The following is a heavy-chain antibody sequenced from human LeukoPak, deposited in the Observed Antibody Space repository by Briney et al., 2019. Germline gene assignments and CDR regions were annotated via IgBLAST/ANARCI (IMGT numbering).Heavy chain of an antibody. D-gene: IGHD4-11*01. J-gene: IGHJ6*03. CDR3: ARAGFTVTQPYYYYYMDV. V-gene: IGHV4-31*03. Sequence: SKTLSLAGTVSGGSISSGGYYGSWIRQHPGKGLEWIGYIYYSGSTYYNPSLKSRVTISVDTSKNQFPLKLSSVTAADTAVYYCARAGFTVTQPYYYYYMDVWGKGTTVTVSS. CDR1: GGSISSGGYY. CDR2: IYYSGST.